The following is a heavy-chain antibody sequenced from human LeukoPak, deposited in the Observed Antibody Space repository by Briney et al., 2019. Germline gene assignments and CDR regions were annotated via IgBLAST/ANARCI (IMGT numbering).Heavy chain of an antibody. V-gene: IGHV3-48*04. CDR1: GFTFSSYS. J-gene: IGHJ4*02. Sequence: GGSLRLSCAASGFTFSSYSMNWVRQAPGKGLEWVSYISTSSGTIYYAHSVRGRFTISRDNAKNTLYLQMNSLRAEDTAVYYCARDLTYCSGGSCHPSPIDFWGQGTLVTVSS. D-gene: IGHD2-15*01. CDR2: ISTSSGTI. CDR3: ARDLTYCSGGSCHPSPIDF.